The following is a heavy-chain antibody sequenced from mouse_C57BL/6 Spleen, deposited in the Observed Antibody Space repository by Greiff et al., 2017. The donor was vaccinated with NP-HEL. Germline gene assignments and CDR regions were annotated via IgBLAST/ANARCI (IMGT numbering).Heavy chain of an antibody. CDR1: GYTFTSYW. CDR3: ASGTLRYPFAY. CDR2: IDPSDSYT. J-gene: IGHJ3*01. D-gene: IGHD1-1*01. V-gene: IGHV1-69*01. Sequence: QSCKASGYTFTSYWMHWVKQRPGQGLEWIGEIDPSDSYTNYNQKFKGKSTLTVDKSSSTAYMQLSSLTSEDSAVYYCASGTLRYPFAYWGQGTLVTVSA.